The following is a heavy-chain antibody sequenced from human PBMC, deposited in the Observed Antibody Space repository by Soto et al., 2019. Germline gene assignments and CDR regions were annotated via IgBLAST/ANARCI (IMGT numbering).Heavy chain of an antibody. J-gene: IGHJ4*02. V-gene: IGHV3-11*01. CDR3: ARLGTVVVVAGYFDY. CDR2: ISSTGDTI. Sequence: QVQLVESGGGLVKPGGSLRLSCAASGFTFSDYYMSWIRQAPGKGLEWISYISSTGDTIFYADSVKGRFTISRDNAENSLNLQMNSLRVEDTAVYYCARLGTVVVVAGYFDYWGQGTLVTVSS. D-gene: IGHD2-15*01. CDR1: GFTFSDYY.